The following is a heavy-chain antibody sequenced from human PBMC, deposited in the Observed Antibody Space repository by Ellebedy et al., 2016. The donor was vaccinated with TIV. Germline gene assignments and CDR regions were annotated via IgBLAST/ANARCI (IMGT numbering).Heavy chain of an antibody. CDR3: ASERAGSGSYLAY. CDR2: ISAYNGNT. V-gene: IGHV1-18*01. CDR1: GYTFTSYG. J-gene: IGHJ4*02. Sequence: ASVKVSXXASGYTFTSYGISWVRQAPGQGLEWMGWISAYNGNTKYAQEFQGRVTMTRDTSTSTAYMELRSLRSDDTAVYYCASERAGSGSYLAYWGQGTLVTVSS. D-gene: IGHD3-10*01.